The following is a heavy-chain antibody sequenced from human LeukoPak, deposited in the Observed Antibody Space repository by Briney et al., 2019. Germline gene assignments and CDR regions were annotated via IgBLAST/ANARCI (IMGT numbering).Heavy chain of an antibody. CDR1: GGTFSSYA. CDR3: AGVRVGEYYDSSGYFDPLGGDY. J-gene: IGHJ4*02. CDR2: IIPILGIA. Sequence: SVKVSCKASGGTFSSYAISWVRQAPGQGLEWMGRIIPILGIANYAQKFQGRVTITADKSTSTAYMELSSLRSEDTAVYYCAGVRVGEYYDSSGYFDPLGGDYWGQGTLVTVSS. D-gene: IGHD3-22*01. V-gene: IGHV1-69*04.